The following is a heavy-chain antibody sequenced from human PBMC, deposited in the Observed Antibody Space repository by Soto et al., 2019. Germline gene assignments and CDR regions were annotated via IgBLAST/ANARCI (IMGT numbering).Heavy chain of an antibody. V-gene: IGHV3-23*01. J-gene: IGHJ4*02. CDR3: AKERQPLVVIKS. CDR2: IKGDGSQT. Sequence: EVQLLESGGGLVQPGGSLRLSCAASGFTFRTSAMGWVRQAPGKGLEWVSAIKGDGSQTYYADSVKGRFTISRDNSKDMLFLQVNSLRTEDTAVYYCAKERQPLVVIKSWGQGTLVTVSS. D-gene: IGHD2-21*01. CDR1: GFTFRTSA.